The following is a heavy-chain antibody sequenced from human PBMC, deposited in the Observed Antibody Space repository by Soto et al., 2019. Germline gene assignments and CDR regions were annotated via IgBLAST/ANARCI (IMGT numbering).Heavy chain of an antibody. V-gene: IGHV3-23*01. Sequence: PGGSLRLSCAASGFTFSSYAMSWVRQAPGKGLEWVSAISGSGGSTYYADSVKGRFTISRDNSKNTLYLQVNSLRAEDTAVYYCAKVTYGGNYYYYYGMDAWGQGTTVTVSS. J-gene: IGHJ6*02. CDR1: GFTFSSYA. CDR3: AKVTYGGNYYYYYGMDA. CDR2: ISGSGGST. D-gene: IGHD4-17*01.